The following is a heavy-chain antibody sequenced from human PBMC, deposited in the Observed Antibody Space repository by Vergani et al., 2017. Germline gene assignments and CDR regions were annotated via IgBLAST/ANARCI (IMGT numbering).Heavy chain of an antibody. CDR3: ARIDWRWGFDI. CDR1: GFTFSSYG. J-gene: IGHJ3*02. Sequence: QVQLVESGGGVVQPGRSLRLSCAASGFTFSSYGMHWVRQAPGKGLEWVAVISYDGSNKYYADSVKGRFTISRDNSKNTLYLQMNSLRAEDTAVYYCARIDWRWGFDIWGQGTMVTVSS. CDR2: ISYDGSNK. D-gene: IGHD5-24*01. V-gene: IGHV3-30*03.